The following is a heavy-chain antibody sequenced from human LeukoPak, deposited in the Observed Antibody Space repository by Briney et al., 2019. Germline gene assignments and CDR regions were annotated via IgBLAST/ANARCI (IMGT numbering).Heavy chain of an antibody. CDR2: ISVSGNT. CDR3: ARDRGRTYYDILTGYAFDY. D-gene: IGHD3-9*01. V-gene: IGHV3-23*01. CDR1: GFTLSSYA. Sequence: GGSLRLSCAASGFTLSSYAMSWVRQGPGRGLEWVSAISVSGNTYHADSVKGRFTISRDSSKNTLYLQMNSLRAEDTAVYYCARDRGRTYYDILTGYAFDYWGQGTLVTVSS. J-gene: IGHJ4*02.